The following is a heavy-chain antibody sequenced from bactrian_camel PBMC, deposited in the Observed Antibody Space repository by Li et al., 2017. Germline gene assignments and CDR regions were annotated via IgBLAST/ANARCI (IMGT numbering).Heavy chain of an antibody. D-gene: IGHD5*01. CDR3: AAGWSYGVGTLLRRHYDY. CDR2: IRRSGGET. Sequence: HVQLVESGGGSVQTGGSLRLSCVVSGHSRGSICVGWYRLPPGRAPAEREGIAAIRRSGGETWYDDSVTGRFTISQDNAKKTTYLQMDQLRTEDTAIYYCAAGWSYGVGTLLRRHYDYWGQGTQVTVS. V-gene: IGHV3-3*01. CDR1: GHSRGSIC. J-gene: IGHJ4*01.